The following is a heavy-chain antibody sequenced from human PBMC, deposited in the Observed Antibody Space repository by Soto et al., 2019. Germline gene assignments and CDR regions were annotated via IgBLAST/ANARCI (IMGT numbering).Heavy chain of an antibody. V-gene: IGHV3-20*01. Sequence: GGSLRLSCAASGFTFCSYTLSWVRQAQGKGLEWVSGLSWTDGVTGYASSVKGRFTISRDTASNSLYLQMNSLRAGDTALYHCLRVRCGSGGWVPFDYWGQGTLVTVSS. D-gene: IGHD6-19*01. J-gene: IGHJ4*02. CDR2: LSWTDGVT. CDR3: LRVRCGSGGWVPFDY. CDR1: GFTFCSYT.